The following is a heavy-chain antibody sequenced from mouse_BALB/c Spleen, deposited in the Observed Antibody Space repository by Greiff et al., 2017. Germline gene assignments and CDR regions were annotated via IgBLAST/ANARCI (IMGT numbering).Heavy chain of an antibody. Sequence: VQLQQSGAELAKPGASVKMSCKASGSTFTSYWMHWVKQRPGQGLEWIGYINPSTGYTEYNQKFKDKATLTADKSSSTAYMQLSSLTSEDSAVYYCARRGRYDDYAMDYWGQGTSVTGSS. J-gene: IGHJ4*01. D-gene: IGHD2-14*01. CDR3: ARRGRYDDYAMDY. V-gene: IGHV1-7*01. CDR1: GSTFTSYW. CDR2: INPSTGYT.